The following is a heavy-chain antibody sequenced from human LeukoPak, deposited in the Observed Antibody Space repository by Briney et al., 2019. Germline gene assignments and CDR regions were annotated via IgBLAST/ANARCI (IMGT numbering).Heavy chain of an antibody. CDR3: ATPYYYDSSGYYEDCFDY. CDR1: GGTFSSYA. Sequence: SVKVSCKASGGTFSSYAISWVREAPGQGLEWMGGIIPIFGTANYAQKFQGRVTITADESTSTAYMELSSLRSEDTAVYYCATPYYYDSSGYYEDCFDYWGQGTLVTVSS. D-gene: IGHD3-22*01. J-gene: IGHJ4*02. V-gene: IGHV1-69*13. CDR2: IIPIFGTA.